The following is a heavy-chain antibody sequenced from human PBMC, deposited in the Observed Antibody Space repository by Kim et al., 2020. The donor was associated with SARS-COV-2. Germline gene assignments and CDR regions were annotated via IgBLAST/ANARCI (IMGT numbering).Heavy chain of an antibody. J-gene: IGHJ6*02. V-gene: IGHV3-30*04. CDR1: GFTFSSYA. CDR2: ISYDGSNK. Sequence: GGSLRLSCAASGFTFSSYAMHWVRQAPGKGLEWVAVISYDGSNKYYADSVKGRFTISRDNSKNTLYLQMNSLRAEDTAVYYCARDRVLVAATLPYYYYGLDVWVQAATVAVSS. CDR3: ARDRVLVAATLPYYYYGLDV. D-gene: IGHD2-15*01.